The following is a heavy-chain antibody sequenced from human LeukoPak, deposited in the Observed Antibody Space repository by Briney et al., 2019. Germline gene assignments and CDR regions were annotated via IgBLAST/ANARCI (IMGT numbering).Heavy chain of an antibody. J-gene: IGHJ4*02. V-gene: IGHV5-10-1*01. CDR3: ADGLAAAGRPDY. CDR1: GYSFTSYW. Sequence: GESLKISCKGSGYSFTSYWISWVRQMPGKGLEWMGRIDPSDSYTNYSPSFQGHVTISADKSISTADLQWSSLKASDTAMYYCADGLAAAGRPDYWGQGTLVTVSS. D-gene: IGHD6-13*01. CDR2: IDPSDSYT.